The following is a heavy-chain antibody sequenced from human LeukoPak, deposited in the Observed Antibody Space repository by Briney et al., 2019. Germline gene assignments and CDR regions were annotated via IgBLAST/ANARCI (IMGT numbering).Heavy chain of an antibody. CDR3: ARDGKQVIQLWSHFDY. CDR1: GFTFSSYS. J-gene: IGHJ4*02. Sequence: GGSLRLSCAASGFTFSSYSMNWVRQAPVKGLEWVSSISSSSSYIYYADSVKGRFTISRDNAKNSLYLQMNSLRAEDTAVYYCARDGKQVIQLWSHFDYWGQGTLVTVSS. V-gene: IGHV3-21*01. CDR2: ISSSSSYI. D-gene: IGHD5-18*01.